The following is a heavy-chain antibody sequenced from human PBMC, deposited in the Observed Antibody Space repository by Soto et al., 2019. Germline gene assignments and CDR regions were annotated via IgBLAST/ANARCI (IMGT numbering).Heavy chain of an antibody. J-gene: IGHJ4*02. CDR2: IGAADDP. D-gene: IGHD3-10*01. CDR1: GFTFRDYD. Sequence: ELQLVESGGGLVQPGGSLRLSCAASGFTFRDYDMHWVRQVPGKGLEWVSAIGAADDPYYLGSVKGRFTISRDNAKNSVYLQMDGLRAGDSAVYYCAKDNGNYGSGTFSHWGQGTLVTVSS. V-gene: IGHV3-13*05. CDR3: AKDNGNYGSGTFSH.